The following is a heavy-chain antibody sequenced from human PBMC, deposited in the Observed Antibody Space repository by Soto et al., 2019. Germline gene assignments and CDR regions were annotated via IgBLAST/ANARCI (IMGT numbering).Heavy chain of an antibody. CDR1: GYTFTGYY. J-gene: IGHJ6*04. V-gene: IGHV1-2*02. CDR3: ARNFMGYCRSTSCYGGDGDYYYYGIDV. Sequence: GASVKVSCKASGYTFTGYYMHWVRQAPGQGLVWMGWINPNSVCTNYAQKFQSRVTMTRDTSMSTSYMELSSLRSYDTALYYCARNFMGYCRSTSCYGGDGDYYYYGIDVWGKGTTVTVSS. CDR2: INPNSVCT. D-gene: IGHD2-2*01.